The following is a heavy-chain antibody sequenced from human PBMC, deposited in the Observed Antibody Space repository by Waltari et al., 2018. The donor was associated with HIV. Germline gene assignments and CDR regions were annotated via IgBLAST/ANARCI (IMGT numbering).Heavy chain of an antibody. CDR3: ARREATVVRGVYYYGMDV. CDR1: GFTFRGSW. D-gene: IGHD3-10*01. CDR2: IHSDGSST. J-gene: IGHJ6*02. Sequence: EVQLVESGGGLVQPGGSLRLSCAASGFTFRGSWMHGVRQAPGKGLVWVSRIHSDGSSTSYADFVKGRFTISRDNAKNTLYLQMNSLRAEDTAVYYCARREATVVRGVYYYGMDVWGQGTTVTVSS. V-gene: IGHV3-74*01.